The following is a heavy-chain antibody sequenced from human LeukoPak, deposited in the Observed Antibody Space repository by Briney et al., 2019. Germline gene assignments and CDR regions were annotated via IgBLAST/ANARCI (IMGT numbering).Heavy chain of an antibody. Sequence: GGSLRLSCAASGFTFSSYAMSWVRQAPGKGLEWVSVIYSGGSTYYADSVKGRFTISRDNSKNTLYLQMNSLRAEDTAVYYCASVAAAGVYYYYMDVWGKGTTVTVSS. V-gene: IGHV3-53*01. CDR1: GFTFSSYA. D-gene: IGHD6-13*01. CDR2: IYSGGST. J-gene: IGHJ6*03. CDR3: ASVAAAGVYYYYMDV.